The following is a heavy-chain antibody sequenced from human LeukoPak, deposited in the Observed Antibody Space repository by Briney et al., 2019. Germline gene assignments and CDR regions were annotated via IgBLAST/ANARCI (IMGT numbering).Heavy chain of an antibody. Sequence: PGGSLRLSWAASGFTFSSYSMNWVRQAPGKGLEWVSYISSSSSTIYYADSVKGRFTISRDNAKNSLYLQMNSLRAEDTAVYYCARLGDRYCSSTSCAPYNWFDPWGQGTLVTVSS. CDR1: GFTFSSYS. CDR3: ARLGDRYCSSTSCAPYNWFDP. V-gene: IGHV3-48*01. D-gene: IGHD2-2*01. CDR2: ISSSSSTI. J-gene: IGHJ5*02.